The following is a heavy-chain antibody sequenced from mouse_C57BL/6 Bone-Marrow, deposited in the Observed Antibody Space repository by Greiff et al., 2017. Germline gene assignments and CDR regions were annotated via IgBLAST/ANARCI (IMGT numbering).Heavy chain of an antibody. Sequence: EVKLEESGGGLVQPGGSMQLSCAASGFTFSDAWMDWVRQSPETGLEWVSEIRNKANNHATYYAESVKGRFTISRDDSKSSVYLQMNSLRAEDTGIYYCTRHYGSRGGYFDVWGTGTTVTVSS. CDR1: GFTFSDAW. V-gene: IGHV6-6*01. D-gene: IGHD1-1*01. CDR2: IRNKANNHAT. CDR3: TRHYGSRGGYFDV. J-gene: IGHJ1*03.